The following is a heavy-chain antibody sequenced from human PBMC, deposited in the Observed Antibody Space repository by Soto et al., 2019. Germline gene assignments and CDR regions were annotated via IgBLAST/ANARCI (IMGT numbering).Heavy chain of an antibody. CDR3: AKDVESGWYEAFDY. CDR2: IRSFDYRT. J-gene: IGHJ4*02. V-gene: IGHV3-23*01. D-gene: IGHD6-19*01. CDR1: GFAFSQYG. Sequence: VGSLRLSCTASGFAFSQYGMSWVRQAPGKGLEWVSSIRSFDYRTNYADSVKGRFTISRDNSKSTLSLQMTSLRAEDTAVYYCAKDVESGWYEAFDYWGPGTLVTVSS.